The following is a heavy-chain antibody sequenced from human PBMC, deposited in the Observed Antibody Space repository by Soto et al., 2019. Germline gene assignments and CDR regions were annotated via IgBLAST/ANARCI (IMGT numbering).Heavy chain of an antibody. Sequence: HVQLQESGPGQVKPSETLSLTCSVSGGSLSGFPWIWIRQPPGKGLEWVGYIYHTGSSNYNPSLKSRLTISLDMSRNQFSLQLTSVTAADTALYYCARVSNEYGGTCAFDYWGLGTLVTVAS. V-gene: IGHV4-59*01. J-gene: IGHJ4*02. CDR3: ARVSNEYGGTCAFDY. CDR2: IYHTGSS. CDR1: GGSLSGFP. D-gene: IGHD4-17*01.